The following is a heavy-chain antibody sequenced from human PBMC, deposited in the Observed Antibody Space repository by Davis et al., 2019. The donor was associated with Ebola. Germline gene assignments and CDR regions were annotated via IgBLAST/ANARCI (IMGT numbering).Heavy chain of an antibody. Sequence: GESLKISCAASGFALSTYIMIWVRQAPGKGLEWVSVIYSGGSTYYADSVKGRFTISRHNSKNTLYLQMNSLRAEDTAVYYCARGPTLRYFDYWGQGTLVTVSS. CDR2: IYSGGST. J-gene: IGHJ4*02. D-gene: IGHD3-16*01. CDR1: GFALSTYI. CDR3: ARGPTLRYFDY. V-gene: IGHV3-53*04.